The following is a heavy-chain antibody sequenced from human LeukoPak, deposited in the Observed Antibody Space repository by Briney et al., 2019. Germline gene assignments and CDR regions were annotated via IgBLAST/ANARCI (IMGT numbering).Heavy chain of an antibody. Sequence: SETLSLTCTVSGGSISSGDYYWSWIRQHPGKGLEWIGYIHYSGSTHYNPSLKSRVIISVDTPKNQFSLKLRSVAPADTAVYYCARSRAGFTVIYFDYWGQGTLVTVSS. CDR2: IHYSGST. CDR1: GGSISSGDYY. CDR3: ARSRAGFTVIYFDY. V-gene: IGHV4-31*03. D-gene: IGHD4-17*01. J-gene: IGHJ4*02.